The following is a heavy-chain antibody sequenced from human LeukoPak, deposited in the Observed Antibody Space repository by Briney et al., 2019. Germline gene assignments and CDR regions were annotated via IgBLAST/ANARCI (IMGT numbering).Heavy chain of an antibody. Sequence: GESLKISCKGYGYSFTGYWIGWVRQIPGKGLEWMGIIYPGDSDTRYSPSFQGQVTISADKSISTAYLQWSSLKASDTAMYYCARHGGYCSSTSCPPSGGFDYWGQGTLVTVSS. CDR2: IYPGDSDT. CDR3: ARHGGYCSSTSCPPSGGFDY. D-gene: IGHD2-2*03. J-gene: IGHJ4*02. CDR1: GYSFTGYW. V-gene: IGHV5-51*01.